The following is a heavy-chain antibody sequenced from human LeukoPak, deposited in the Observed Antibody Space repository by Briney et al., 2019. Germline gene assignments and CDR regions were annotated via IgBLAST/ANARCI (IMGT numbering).Heavy chain of an antibody. D-gene: IGHD3-16*01. V-gene: IGHV3-30*04. Sequence: PGRSLRLSCAASGFTFSNYGLHWVRQAPGKGLEWVAFISYDGSNEYYADSVKGQFTISRDNSMKMLYLQMDSLTPDDTAVYYCARPTVTGGLGTWLFGYWGQGTLVTASS. CDR3: ARPTVTGGLGTWLFGY. J-gene: IGHJ4*02. CDR2: ISYDGSNE. CDR1: GFTFSNYG.